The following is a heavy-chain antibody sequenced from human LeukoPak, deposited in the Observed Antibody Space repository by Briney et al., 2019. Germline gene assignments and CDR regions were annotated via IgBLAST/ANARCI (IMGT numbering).Heavy chain of an antibody. D-gene: IGHD1-7*01. CDR2: IHPRDSST. CDR1: GYTFTGYY. J-gene: IGHJ4*02. CDR3: ARDLRDWNL. Sequence: AASVRVSCKASGYTFTGYYIHWVRQAPGQGPEWMGCIHPRDSSTTYAQKFQGRVTLTSDASINTAFLELTRLTSDDTANYYCARDLRDWNLWAQGTLVTVSS. V-gene: IGHV1-2*02.